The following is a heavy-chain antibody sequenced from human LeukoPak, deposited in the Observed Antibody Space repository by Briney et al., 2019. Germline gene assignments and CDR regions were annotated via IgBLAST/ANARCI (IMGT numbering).Heavy chain of an antibody. J-gene: IGHJ5*02. D-gene: IGHD3-9*01. V-gene: IGHV3-33*01. CDR1: GFTFSCYG. Sequence: GGSMRLSCAAAGFTFSCYGMHWRRQAPGKGLEWVAVIWYDGSNKYYADSVKGRSTISRDNSKNTLYLQMNSLRAEDTAVYYCARDGVRYFDWFNWFDPWGQGTLVSVSS. CDR3: ARDGVRYFDWFNWFDP. CDR2: IWYDGSNK.